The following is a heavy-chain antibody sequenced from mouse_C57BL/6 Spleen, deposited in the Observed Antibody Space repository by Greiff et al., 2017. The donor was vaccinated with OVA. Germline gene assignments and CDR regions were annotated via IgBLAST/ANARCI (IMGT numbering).Heavy chain of an antibody. J-gene: IGHJ3*01. CDR1: GYTFTSYW. V-gene: IGHV1-69*01. CDR3: ARSGFITTAGGWFAY. CDR2: IDPSDSYT. Sequence: VQLQQSGAELVMPGASVKLSCKASGYTFTSYWMHWVKQRPGQGLEWIGEIDPSDSYTNYNQKFKGKSTLTVDKSSSTAYMQLSSLTSEDSAVXYYARSGFITTAGGWFAYWGQGTLVTVSA. D-gene: IGHD1-1*01.